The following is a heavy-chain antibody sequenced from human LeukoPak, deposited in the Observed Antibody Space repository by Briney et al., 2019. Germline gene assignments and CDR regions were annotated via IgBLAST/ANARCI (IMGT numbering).Heavy chain of an antibody. V-gene: IGHV1-18*01. J-gene: IGHJ3*02. CDR2: FSGYNGNT. CDR1: GYTFTDYE. Sequence: ASVKVSCKASGYTFTDYEITWVRQAPGQGLEWMGYFSGYNGNTNYAQKLQDRVTMTTETSTSTAYMELRSLRSDDTAVYYCARVRGQPRWYYDSSGNHAFGIWGQGTLVTVSS. D-gene: IGHD3-22*01. CDR3: ARVRGQPRWYYDSSGNHAFGI.